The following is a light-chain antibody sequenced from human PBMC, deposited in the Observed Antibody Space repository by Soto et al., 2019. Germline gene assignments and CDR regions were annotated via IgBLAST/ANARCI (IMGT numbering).Light chain of an antibody. V-gene: IGLV2-14*01. Sequence: QSVLTQPASVSGSPGQSITISCTGTSSDVGGYNYVSWYQHHPGKVPKLLIFEVSYRPSGVSNRFSGSKSGNTASLTISGLQAEDEADYYCSSKTTNTIIVFGGGTKLTVL. J-gene: IGLJ2*01. CDR2: EVS. CDR1: SSDVGGYNY. CDR3: SSKTTNTIIV.